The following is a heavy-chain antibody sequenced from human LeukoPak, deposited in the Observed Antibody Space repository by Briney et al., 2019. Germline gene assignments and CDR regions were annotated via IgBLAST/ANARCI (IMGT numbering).Heavy chain of an antibody. CDR2: INSDGSST. V-gene: IGHV3-74*01. J-gene: IGHJ4*02. Sequence: GGSLRLSCAASGFTFSSYWMHWVRQAPGKGLVWVSRINSDGSSTSYADSVKGRFTISRDNAKNTLYLQMNSLRAGDTAVYYCTSDYFDSSGYRYYFNYWGQGTLVTVSS. CDR1: GFTFSSYW. CDR3: TSDYFDSSGYRYYFNY. D-gene: IGHD3-22*01.